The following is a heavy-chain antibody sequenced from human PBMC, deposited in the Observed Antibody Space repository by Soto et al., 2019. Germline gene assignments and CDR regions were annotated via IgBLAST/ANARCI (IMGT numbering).Heavy chain of an antibody. CDR1: GGSFSSYA. J-gene: IGHJ6*02. V-gene: IGHV1-69*06. CDR2: IIPIFGTA. CDR3: ASGGRFLEWLSGV. Sequence: GASVKVSCKASGGSFSSYAISWVRQAPGQGLEWMGGIIPIFGTANYAQKFQGRVAITADKSTSTAYMELSSLRSEDTAVYYCASGGRFLEWLSGVWGQGTTVTVSS. D-gene: IGHD3-3*01.